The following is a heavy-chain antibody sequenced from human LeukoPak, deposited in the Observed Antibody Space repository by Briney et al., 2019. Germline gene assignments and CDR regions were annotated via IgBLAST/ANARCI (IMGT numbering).Heavy chain of an antibody. J-gene: IGHJ4*02. Sequence: PSETLSLTCTVSGGSISSDNYSWSWIRQPPGKGLEWIGEINHSGSTNYNPSLKSRVTISVDTSKNQFSLKLTSVTAADTAMYYCANSGGVTSPYNYFDYWGQGTLVTVSS. CDR3: ANSGGVTSPYNYFDY. CDR1: GGSISSDNYS. D-gene: IGHD3-16*01. V-gene: IGHV4-39*07. CDR2: INHSGST.